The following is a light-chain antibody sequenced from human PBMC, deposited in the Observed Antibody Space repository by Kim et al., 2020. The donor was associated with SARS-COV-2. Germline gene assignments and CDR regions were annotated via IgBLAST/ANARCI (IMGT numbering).Light chain of an antibody. J-gene: IGLJ3*02. V-gene: IGLV1-40*01. Sequence: QSVLTQPPSVSGAPGQRVTISCTGSSSNIGAYDVHWYQHLPGTAPKLVIYGDSNRPSGVPDRFSGSKSGTSASLAITGLQAEDEADYYCQSYDSRLRDSWVFGGGTPLTVL. CDR3: QSYDSRLRDSWV. CDR2: GDS. CDR1: SSNIGAYD.